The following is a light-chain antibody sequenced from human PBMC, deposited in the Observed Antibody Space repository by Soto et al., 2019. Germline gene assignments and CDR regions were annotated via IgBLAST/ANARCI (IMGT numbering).Light chain of an antibody. CDR2: GAS. CDR3: QQYSNWPPWT. CDR1: QSVGSN. Sequence: ETVMTQSPATLSVSPGERVTLSCRASQSVGSNLAWHQQKPGQAPRLLIYGASIRATDITARFSGSGSGTDFTLTISSLQSEDFAVYYCQQYSNWPPWTFGQGTKVEIK. V-gene: IGKV3-15*01. J-gene: IGKJ1*01.